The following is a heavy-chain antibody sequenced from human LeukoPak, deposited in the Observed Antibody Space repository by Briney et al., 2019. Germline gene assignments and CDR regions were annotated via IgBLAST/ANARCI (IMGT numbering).Heavy chain of an antibody. CDR1: GFTFSSYA. V-gene: IGHV3-30-3*01. D-gene: IGHD6-19*01. CDR2: ISYDGSNK. Sequence: GGSLRLSCAASGFTFSSYAMHWVRQAPGKGLEWVAVISYDGSNKYYADSVKGRFTISRDNSKNTLYLQMNSLRAEDTAVYYCARGGGYSSGWEWGQGTLVTVSS. J-gene: IGHJ4*02. CDR3: ARGGGYSSGWE.